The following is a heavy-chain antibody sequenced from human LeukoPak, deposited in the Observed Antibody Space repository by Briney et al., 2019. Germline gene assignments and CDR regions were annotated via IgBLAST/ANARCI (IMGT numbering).Heavy chain of an antibody. J-gene: IGHJ4*02. CDR1: GDPFSGYY. CDR2: INHSEST. CDR3: ARTHGSSWVIPKEY. D-gene: IGHD6-13*01. V-gene: IGHV4-34*01. Sequence: PSETLSLTCAVYGDPFSGYYWSWLRQPPGKGLEWIGEINHSESTNYNPSLKSRVTISVDTSKNQFSLKLTSITAADPALFYFARTHGSSWVIPKEYWGRGNRVTGAS.